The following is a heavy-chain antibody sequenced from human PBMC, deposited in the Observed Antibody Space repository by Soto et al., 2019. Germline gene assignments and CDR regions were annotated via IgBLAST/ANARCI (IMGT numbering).Heavy chain of an antibody. CDR3: ARDSPSSGLLGTNY. Sequence: QVQLVQSGAEVKKPGASVKVSCKASGFTFTRYGISWVRQAPGQGLEWMGWISAFNGDTKYAQRLQGRVSMTTDTSTDTAHMELRSLGSDDTAVYYCARDSPSSGLLGTNYWGQGTLVSVSS. J-gene: IGHJ4*02. CDR2: ISAFNGDT. CDR1: GFTFTRYG. D-gene: IGHD6-19*01. V-gene: IGHV1-18*01.